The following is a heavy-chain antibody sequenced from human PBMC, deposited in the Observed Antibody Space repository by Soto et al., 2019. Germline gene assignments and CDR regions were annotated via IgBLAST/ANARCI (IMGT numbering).Heavy chain of an antibody. J-gene: IGHJ4*02. V-gene: IGHV1-18*01. D-gene: IGHD3-9*01. Sequence: ASVKVSCKASGYTFTSYGISWVRQAPGQGLEWMGWISAYNGNTNYAQKLQGRVTMTTDTSTSTAYMELRSLRSDDTAVYYCAREALRYFDWSHLDYWGQGNLVTVSS. CDR1: GYTFTSYG. CDR2: ISAYNGNT. CDR3: AREALRYFDWSHLDY.